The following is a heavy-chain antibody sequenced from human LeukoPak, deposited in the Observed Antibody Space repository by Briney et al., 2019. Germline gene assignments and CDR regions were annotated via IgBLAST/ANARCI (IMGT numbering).Heavy chain of an antibody. V-gene: IGHV3-48*01. CDR2: ISSSSSTI. Sequence: QTGGSLRLSCAASGFTFSSYSMNWVRQAPGTGLEWASYISSSSSTIYYADSVKGRFTISRDNSKNTLYLQMSRLRAEDTAVYYCLKGGPYSKDGFDYWGQGTLVTVSS. J-gene: IGHJ4*02. CDR1: GFTFSSYS. CDR3: LKGGPYSKDGFDY. D-gene: IGHD6-13*01.